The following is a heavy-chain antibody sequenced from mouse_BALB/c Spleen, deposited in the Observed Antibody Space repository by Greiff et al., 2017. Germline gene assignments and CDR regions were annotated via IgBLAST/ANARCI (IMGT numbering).Heavy chain of an antibody. CDR3: ARPYGNYLPWFAY. J-gene: IGHJ3*01. CDR1: GFTFSSYG. D-gene: IGHD2-1*01. V-gene: IGHV5-6-3*01. CDR2: INSNGGST. Sequence: EVKLMESGGGLVQPGGSLKLSCAASGFTFSSYGMSWVRQTPDKRLELVATINSNGGSTYYPDSVKGRFTISRDNAKNTLYLQMSSLKSEDTAMYYCARPYGNYLPWFAYWGQGTLVTVSA.